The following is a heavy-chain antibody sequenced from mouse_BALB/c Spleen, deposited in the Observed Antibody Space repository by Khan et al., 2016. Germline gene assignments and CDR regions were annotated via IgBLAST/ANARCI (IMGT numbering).Heavy chain of an antibody. D-gene: IGHD1-2*01. CDR3: TRRTHYYGYYFDY. V-gene: IGHV1S81*02. J-gene: IGHJ2*01. CDR1: GYTFTSYY. Sequence: QVQLQQSGAELVKPGASVKLSCKASGYTFTSYYMYWVKQRPGQGLEWIGEINHSNGGTNFNEKFKSKTTRIVDRSASTAYMQLSSLTSEDSAVYYCTRRTHYYGYYFDYWGQGTTLTVSS. CDR2: INHSNGGT.